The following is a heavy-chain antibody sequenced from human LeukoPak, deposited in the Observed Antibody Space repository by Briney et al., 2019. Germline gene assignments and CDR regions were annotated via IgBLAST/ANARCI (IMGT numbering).Heavy chain of an antibody. Sequence: ASVKVSCKTSGYTFTGYYMHWVRQAPGQGLEWMGWINPNSGGTNYAQKFQGRVTMTRDTSISTAYMELSRLRPDDTAVYYCASSAVAPECSFDYWGQGTLVTVSS. CDR2: INPNSGGT. CDR3: ASSAVAPECSFDY. V-gene: IGHV1-2*02. J-gene: IGHJ4*02. CDR1: GYTFTGYY. D-gene: IGHD6-19*01.